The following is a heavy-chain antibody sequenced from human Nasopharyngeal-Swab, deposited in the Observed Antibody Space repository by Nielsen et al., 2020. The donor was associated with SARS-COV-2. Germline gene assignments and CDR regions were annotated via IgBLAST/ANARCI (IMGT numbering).Heavy chain of an antibody. D-gene: IGHD6-13*01. J-gene: IGHJ4*02. V-gene: IGHV6-1*01. CDR3: ARDLDSSSWYPYYFDY. Sequence: IRQCPSRGLEWLGRTYYRSKWYNDYAVSVKSRITINPDTSKNQFSLQLNSVTPEDTAVYYCARDLDSSSWYPYYFDYWGQGTLVTVSS. CDR2: TYYRSKWYN.